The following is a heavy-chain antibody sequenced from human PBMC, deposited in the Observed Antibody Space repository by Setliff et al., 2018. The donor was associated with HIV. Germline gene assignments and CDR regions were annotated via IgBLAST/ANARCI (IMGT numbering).Heavy chain of an antibody. CDR2: IYYTGRT. D-gene: IGHD1-26*01. V-gene: IGHV4-39*01. CDR1: GGSISSYDYN. CDR3: ARYRRGAEWFDP. Sequence: SETLSLTCTVSGGSISSYDYNWGWIRQPPGKGLEWIANIYYTGRTYYNPSLKSRVTISVDTSKNQFSLKVTSLTAANTAVYYCARYRRGAEWFDPWGQGTQVTVSS. J-gene: IGHJ5*02.